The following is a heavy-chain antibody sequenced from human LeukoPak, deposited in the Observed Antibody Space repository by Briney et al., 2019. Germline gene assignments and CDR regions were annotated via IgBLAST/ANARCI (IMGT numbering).Heavy chain of an antibody. CDR2: ISSSSSYI. Sequence: GGSLRLSCAASGFTFSSYSMNWARQAPGKGLEWVSSISSSSSYIYYADSVKGRFTISRDNAKNSLYLQMNSLRAEDTAVYYCARDPADYWNDQGWFDPWGQGTLVTVSS. V-gene: IGHV3-21*01. CDR3: ARDPADYWNDQGWFDP. D-gene: IGHD1-1*01. CDR1: GFTFSSYS. J-gene: IGHJ5*02.